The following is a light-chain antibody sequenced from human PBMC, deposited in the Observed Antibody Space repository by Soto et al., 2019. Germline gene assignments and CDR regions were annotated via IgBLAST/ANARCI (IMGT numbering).Light chain of an antibody. V-gene: IGKV3-20*01. CDR1: QSVSSSY. J-gene: IGKJ3*01. Sequence: EIVLTQSPGTLSLSPGERATLSCRASQSVSSSYLAWYQQKPGQATRLLIYGASSRATGIPDRFSGSGSGTAFTITISRLEPEDFAVYYCQQYGSSPFGPGTKVDIK. CDR3: QQYGSSP. CDR2: GAS.